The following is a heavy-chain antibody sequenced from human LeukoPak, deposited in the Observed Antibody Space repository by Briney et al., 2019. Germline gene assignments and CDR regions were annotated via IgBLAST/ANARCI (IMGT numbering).Heavy chain of an antibody. V-gene: IGHV3-23*01. CDR3: AKNTILDSRSY. Sequence: GGSLRLSCEASGFAFSSYGMSWVRQAPGKGLEWVPAISSSGAGTYYADSVKGRFTISRDNSKNTLYLQMNSLRAEDTAVYYCAKNTILDSRSYWGQGNLVTVSS. CDR1: GFAFSSYG. J-gene: IGHJ4*02. CDR2: ISSSGAGT. D-gene: IGHD3-3*01.